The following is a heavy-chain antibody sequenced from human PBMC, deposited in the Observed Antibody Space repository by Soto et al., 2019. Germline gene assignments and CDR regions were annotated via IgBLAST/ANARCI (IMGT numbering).Heavy chain of an antibody. Sequence: SETLSLTCTVSGGSISSNNYCWGWTRQPPGKGLEWIGSISYNGNTYYNPSLKSRVTISVDTSNNQFSLRLSSVTAADTTVYYCVRQSRGIGWIYYFDHWGQGTPVTVSS. CDR3: VRQSRGIGWIYYFDH. CDR2: ISYNGNT. J-gene: IGHJ4*02. D-gene: IGHD2-2*03. V-gene: IGHV4-39*01. CDR1: GGSISSNNYC.